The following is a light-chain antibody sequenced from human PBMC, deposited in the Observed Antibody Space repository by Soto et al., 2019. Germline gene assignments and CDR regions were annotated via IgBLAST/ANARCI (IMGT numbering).Light chain of an antibody. CDR2: EAN. V-gene: IGLV2-23*01. CDR1: DSDVGSHHL. CDR3: CSNAVSSTYV. J-gene: IGLJ1*01. Sequence: QSALTQPASVSGSPGQSITISCTGTDSDVGSHHLVSWYQQYPGKAPKLIIFEANKRPSGVSSRFSGSKSGSTASLTISGLQAEDEADYYCCSNAVSSTYVFGSGTKLTVL.